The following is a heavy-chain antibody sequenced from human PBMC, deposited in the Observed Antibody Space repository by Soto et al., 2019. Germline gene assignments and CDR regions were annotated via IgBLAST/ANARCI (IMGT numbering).Heavy chain of an antibody. D-gene: IGHD5-12*01. CDR3: ARHHGPTTSENWFDP. J-gene: IGHJ5*02. V-gene: IGHV1-18*01. CDR1: GYTFFTYD. CDR2: ISTYSGDT. Sequence: QVHLVQSGVEVKTPGASVKVSCQASGYTFFTYDISWVRQAPGQGLEWMGWISTYSGDTKYAQKFQCRVTMNTDPSTTTAYLELRSLRSDDTAVYYCARHHGPTTSENWFDPWGQGTLVTVSS.